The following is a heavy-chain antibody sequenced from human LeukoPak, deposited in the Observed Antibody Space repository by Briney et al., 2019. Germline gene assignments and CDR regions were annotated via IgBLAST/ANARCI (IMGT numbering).Heavy chain of an antibody. Sequence: ASVKVSCKASGYSFMGYYIHWVRQAPGQGLEWMSWINPNSGATNNAQKFRGRVTVSRDTSVSTAYMEVSKLRSDDTAVYFCARSGITTIPNFDYWGQGTPVTVPS. V-gene: IGHV1-2*02. J-gene: IGHJ4*02. CDR3: ARSGITTIPNFDY. D-gene: IGHD5-12*01. CDR1: GYSFMGYY. CDR2: INPNSGAT.